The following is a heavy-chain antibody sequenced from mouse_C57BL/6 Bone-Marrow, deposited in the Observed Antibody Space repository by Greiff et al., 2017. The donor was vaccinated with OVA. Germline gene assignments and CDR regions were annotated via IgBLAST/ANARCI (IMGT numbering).Heavy chain of an antibody. CDR1: GYSFTSYY. V-gene: IGHV1-66*01. J-gene: IGHJ4*01. CDR3: ARGATGFYAMDY. Sequence: QVQLQQSGPELVKPGASVKISCKASGYSFTSYYIHWVKQRPGQGLEWIGWIYPGSGNTKYNEKFKGKATLTADTSSSTAYMQLSSLTSEDSAVYYCARGATGFYAMDYWGQGTSVTVSS. D-gene: IGHD3-1*01. CDR2: IYPGSGNT.